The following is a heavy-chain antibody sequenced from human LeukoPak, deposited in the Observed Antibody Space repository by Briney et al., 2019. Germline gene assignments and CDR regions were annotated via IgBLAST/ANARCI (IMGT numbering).Heavy chain of an antibody. CDR1: GFTFDDYG. CDR2: INWNGGST. J-gene: IGHJ6*03. D-gene: IGHD3-10*01. Sequence: GGSLRLSCAASGFTFDDYGMTWVRQGPGKGLEWVSGINWNGGSTGYADSVKGRFTISRDNAKKSLYLQMNSLRAEDTAVYYCAKAGRGGAITMIRGVKGDYYYMDVWGKGTTVIVSS. V-gene: IGHV3-20*04. CDR3: AKAGRGGAITMIRGVKGDYYYMDV.